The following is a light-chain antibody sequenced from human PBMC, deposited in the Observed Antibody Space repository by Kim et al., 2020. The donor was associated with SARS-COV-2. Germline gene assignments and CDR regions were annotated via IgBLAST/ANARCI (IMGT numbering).Light chain of an antibody. J-gene: IGKJ1*01. Sequence: EIVLTQSPGTLSLSPGERATLSCRVSQSVRSSYLAWYQQRPGQAPRLLIYGTSSRATDIPDRFSGSGSGTDFTLTISRLEPEDFAVYYCQHYGDSRTFGQGTKVDIK. CDR2: GTS. CDR3: QHYGDSRT. CDR1: QSVRSSY. V-gene: IGKV3-20*01.